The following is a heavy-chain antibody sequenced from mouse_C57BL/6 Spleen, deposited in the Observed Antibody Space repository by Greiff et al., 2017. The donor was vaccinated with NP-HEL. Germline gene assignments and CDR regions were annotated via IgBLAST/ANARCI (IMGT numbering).Heavy chain of an antibody. V-gene: IGHV1-82*01. D-gene: IGHD3-3*01. CDR3: ARRDRPGPFDY. Sequence: QVQLQQSGPELVKPGASVKISCKASGYAFSSSWMNWVKQRPGKGLEWIGRIYPGDGDTNYNGKFKGKATLTADKSSSTAYMQLSSLTSEDSAVYFCARRDRPGPFDYWGQGTTLTVSS. J-gene: IGHJ2*01. CDR2: IYPGDGDT. CDR1: GYAFSSSW.